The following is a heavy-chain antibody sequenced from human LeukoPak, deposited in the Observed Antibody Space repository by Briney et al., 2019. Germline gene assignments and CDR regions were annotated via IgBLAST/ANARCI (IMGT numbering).Heavy chain of an antibody. J-gene: IGHJ4*02. Sequence: PGGSLRLSCAASGFTFSSYAMSWVRQAPGKGLEWVSAISGSGGSTYYADSVKGRFNISRDNSKNTLYLQMNSLRAEDTAVYYCAKVRSWQTYYFDYWGQGTLVTVSS. CDR1: GFTFSSYA. CDR3: AKVRSWQTYYFDY. V-gene: IGHV3-23*01. CDR2: ISGSGGST. D-gene: IGHD6-13*01.